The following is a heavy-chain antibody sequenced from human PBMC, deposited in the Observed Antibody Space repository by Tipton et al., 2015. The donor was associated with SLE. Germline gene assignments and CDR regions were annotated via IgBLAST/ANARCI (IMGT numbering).Heavy chain of an antibody. CDR2: THTSGST. Sequence: TLSLTCKVSGGSISNYYWSWIRLTSGERLEWMGYTHTSGSTNYNPTLKSRVSLSVDTSKNQVSLKMNSVTAADTGVYYCASGGYYASGSYYGGWFDPWGQGTLVTVSS. CDR1: GGSISNYY. J-gene: IGHJ5*02. CDR3: ASGGYYASGSYYGGWFDP. D-gene: IGHD3-10*01. V-gene: IGHV4-4*08.